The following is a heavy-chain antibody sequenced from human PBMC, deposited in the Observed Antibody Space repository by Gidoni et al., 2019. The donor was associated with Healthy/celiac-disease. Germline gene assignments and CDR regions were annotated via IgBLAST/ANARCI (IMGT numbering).Heavy chain of an antibody. Sequence: EVQLVESGGGLVQPGRSLRLSCAASGFTFDDYAMHWVRQAPGKGLEWVSGISWNSGSIGYADSVKGRFTISRDNAKNSLYLQMNSLRAEDTALYYCAKDSFSLGELSAFDYWGQGTLVTVSS. CDR2: ISWNSGSI. D-gene: IGHD3-16*02. J-gene: IGHJ4*02. CDR1: GFTFDDYA. V-gene: IGHV3-9*01. CDR3: AKDSFSLGELSAFDY.